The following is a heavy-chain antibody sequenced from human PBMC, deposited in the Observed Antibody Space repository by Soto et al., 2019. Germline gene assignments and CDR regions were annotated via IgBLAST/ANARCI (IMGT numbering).Heavy chain of an antibody. J-gene: IGHJ6*02. CDR3: ANHGSSVFYGMDV. CDR2: ISGSGGST. Sequence: QTGGSLRLSCAASGFTFSSYAMSWVRQAPGKGLEWVSAISGSGGSTYYADSVKGRFTISRDNSKNTLYLQMNSLRAEDTAVYYCANHGSSVFYGMDVWGQGTTVTVSS. V-gene: IGHV3-23*01. CDR1: GFTFSSYA. D-gene: IGHD6-6*01.